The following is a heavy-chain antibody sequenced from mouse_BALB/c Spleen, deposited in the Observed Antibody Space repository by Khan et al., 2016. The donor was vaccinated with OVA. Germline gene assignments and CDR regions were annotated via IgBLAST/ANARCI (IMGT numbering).Heavy chain of an antibody. V-gene: IGHV2-6-4*01. CDR1: GFSLSRYN. CDR3: ARAYYRYDGYYAMDY. Sequence: QVQLKESGPGLVAPSQSLSITCTVSGFSLSRYNIHWVRQPPGKGLEWLGMIWGGGGTDYNSTLKSRLRIRKDNSKSQVLLKMNSLQTDDTAIYYCARAYYRYDGYYAMDYWGQGTSVTVSS. CDR2: IWGGGGT. D-gene: IGHD2-14*01. J-gene: IGHJ4*01.